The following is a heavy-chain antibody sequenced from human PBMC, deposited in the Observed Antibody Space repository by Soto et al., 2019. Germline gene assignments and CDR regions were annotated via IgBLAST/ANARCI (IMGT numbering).Heavy chain of an antibody. J-gene: IGHJ6*02. V-gene: IGHV1-18*01. D-gene: IGHD3-22*01. CDR1: GYTFTSYG. CDR2: ISAYNGNT. CDR3: ASGYYDSSGYYYYYYGMDV. Sequence: QVQLVQSGAEVKKPGASVKVSCKASGYTFTSYGISWVRQAPGQGLEWMGWISAYNGNTNYAQKLQGRVTMTTDTSTSTDYMELRSLRSDDTAVYYCASGYYDSSGYYYYYYGMDVWGQGTTVTVSS.